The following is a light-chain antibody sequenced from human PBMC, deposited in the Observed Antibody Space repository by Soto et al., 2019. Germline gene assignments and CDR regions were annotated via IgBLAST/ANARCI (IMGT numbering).Light chain of an antibody. V-gene: IGLV1-44*01. J-gene: IGLJ3*02. CDR2: HND. Sequence: VLTQPPSASGTPGQSVTVSCSGSGSNIGGNTVNWYQQVPGAAPKLLIYHNDRRPSGVPDRFSGFKAGTSASLGISGLQSADEADYYCAVWDDSLNGPVFGGGTKVTVL. CDR1: GSNIGGNT. CDR3: AVWDDSLNGPV.